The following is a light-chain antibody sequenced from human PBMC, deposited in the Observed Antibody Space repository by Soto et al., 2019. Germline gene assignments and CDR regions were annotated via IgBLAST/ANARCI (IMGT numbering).Light chain of an antibody. CDR2: EVY. J-gene: IGLJ1*01. V-gene: IGLV2-8*01. CDR3: SSYVGTNSSV. Sequence: QSVLTQPPSASGSPGQSVTISCTGTSSDVGGYNYVSWYQQYPGKAPKLIIYEVYKRPSGVPDRFSGSKSGNTAALTVSGLQAEDEADYYCSSYVGTNSSVFGTGTKVTVL. CDR1: SSDVGGYNY.